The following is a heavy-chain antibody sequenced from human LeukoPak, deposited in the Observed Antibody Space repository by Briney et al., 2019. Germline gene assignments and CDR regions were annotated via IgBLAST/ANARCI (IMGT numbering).Heavy chain of an antibody. J-gene: IGHJ4*02. D-gene: IGHD6-13*01. CDR2: IIPIFGTA. Sequence: SVKVSCKASGGTFSSYAISWVRQAPGQGLEWMGGIIPIFGTANYAQKSQGRVTITADKSTSTAYMELSSLRSEDTAVYYCARGSSSWYGGELLWGQGTLVTVSS. CDR3: ARGSSSWYGGELL. CDR1: GGTFSSYA. V-gene: IGHV1-69*06.